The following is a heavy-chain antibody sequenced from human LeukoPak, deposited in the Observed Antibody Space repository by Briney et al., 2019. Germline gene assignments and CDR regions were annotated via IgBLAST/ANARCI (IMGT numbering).Heavy chain of an antibody. Sequence: GGPLRLSCAASGFTFSSYAMSWVRQAPGKGLEWVSAISGSGGSTYYADSVKGRFTISRDNSKNTLYLQMNSLRAEDTAVYYCAKGLRGAAAVTLGDYWGQGTLVTVSS. CDR3: AKGLRGAAAVTLGDY. D-gene: IGHD6-13*01. CDR1: GFTFSSYA. CDR2: ISGSGGST. V-gene: IGHV3-23*01. J-gene: IGHJ4*02.